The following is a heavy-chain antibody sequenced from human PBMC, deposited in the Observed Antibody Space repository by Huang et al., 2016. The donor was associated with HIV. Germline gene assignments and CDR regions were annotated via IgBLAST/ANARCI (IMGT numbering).Heavy chain of an antibody. D-gene: IGHD6-13*01. Sequence: EVQLVESGGTLVQPGRSLRLSCAASGFSFDDYAMHWVRQVPGKGLEWVSGINWNGGSIGYADSVKGRFTISRDNAKNSLYLQMNSLRGEDMALYYCAKDGVAYNSTWLPYFFDNWGQGTLVTVSS. CDR3: AKDGVAYNSTWLPYFFDN. V-gene: IGHV3-9*03. CDR1: GFSFDDYA. J-gene: IGHJ4*02. CDR2: INWNGGSI.